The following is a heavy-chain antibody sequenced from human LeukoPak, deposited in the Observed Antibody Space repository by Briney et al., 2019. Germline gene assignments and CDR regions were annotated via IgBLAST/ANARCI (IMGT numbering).Heavy chain of an antibody. D-gene: IGHD1-14*01. J-gene: IGHJ3*02. Sequence: QPGGSLRLSCAASGSTFSSNWIHWVRQAPGKGLEWVSYISSSGSTIYYADSVKGRFTISRDNAKNSLYLQMNSLRAEDTAVYYCARESQPGNAFDIWGQGTMVTVSS. V-gene: IGHV3-48*04. CDR1: GSTFSSNW. CDR3: ARESQPGNAFDI. CDR2: ISSSGSTI.